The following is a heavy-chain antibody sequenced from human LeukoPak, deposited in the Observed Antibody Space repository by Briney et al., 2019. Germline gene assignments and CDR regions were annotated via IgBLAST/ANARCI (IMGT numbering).Heavy chain of an antibody. CDR3: ARHPPPPYCSGGSCYPIYGMDV. CDR1: GYSFTSYW. CDR2: IYPGDSDT. D-gene: IGHD2-15*01. V-gene: IGHV5-51*01. J-gene: IGHJ6*02. Sequence: GESLKISCKGSGYSFTSYWIGWVRQMPGKGLEWMGIIYPGDSDTRYSPSFQGQVTISADKSISTAYLQWSSLKASDTAMYYCARHPPPPYCSGGSCYPIYGMDVWGQGTTVTVS.